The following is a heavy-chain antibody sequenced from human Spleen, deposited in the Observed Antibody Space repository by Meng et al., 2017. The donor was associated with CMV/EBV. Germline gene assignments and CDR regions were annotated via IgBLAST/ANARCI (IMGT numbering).Heavy chain of an antibody. J-gene: IGHJ3*02. Sequence: GESLKISCAASGLTFSSYAMSWVRQAPGKGLEWVSVIYSGTSSKYYADSVKGRFTISRDNSKNTLSLQMNSLRAEDTAVYYCAKGGDAFDIWGQGTMVTVSS. V-gene: IGHV3-23*03. CDR3: AKGGDAFDI. CDR2: IYSGTSSK. CDR1: GLTFSSYA.